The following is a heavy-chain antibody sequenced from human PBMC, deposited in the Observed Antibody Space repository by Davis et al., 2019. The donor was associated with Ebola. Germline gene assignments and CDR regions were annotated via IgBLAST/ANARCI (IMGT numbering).Heavy chain of an antibody. CDR3: ACYVLG. V-gene: IGHV3-74*01. Sequence: GESLKISCAASGFTFSSYWMHWVRQAPGKGLVWVSRINSDGSSTSYADSVKGRFTISRDNAKNTLYLQMNSLRAEDTAVYYCACYVLGWGQGSLVTVSS. D-gene: IGHD2-8*01. CDR2: INSDGSST. J-gene: IGHJ4*02. CDR1: GFTFSSYW.